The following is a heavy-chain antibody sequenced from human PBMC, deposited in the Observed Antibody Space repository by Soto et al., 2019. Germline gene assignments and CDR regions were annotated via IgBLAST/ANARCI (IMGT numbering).Heavy chain of an antibody. V-gene: IGHV3-11*01. CDR2: ISSSDSII. J-gene: IGHJ4*02. CDR1: GFTFSDYY. D-gene: IGHD3-22*01. Sequence: GALRVSCTASGFTFSDYYMSWIRQAPGKGLEWVSYISSSDSIIYYADSVKGRFTIPRDNAKNSLYMQMNSLRAEDTAVYYCARDLGYYDTSGYFDYWGQGTMVTVS. CDR3: ARDLGYYDTSGYFDY.